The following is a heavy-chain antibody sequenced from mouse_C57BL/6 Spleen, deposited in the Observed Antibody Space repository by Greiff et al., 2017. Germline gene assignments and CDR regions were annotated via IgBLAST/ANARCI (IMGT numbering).Heavy chain of an antibody. V-gene: IGHV1-26*01. J-gene: IGHJ4*01. CDR3: ARSGGSRFLYYAMDY. Sequence: VQLQQSGPELVKPGASVKISCKASGYTFTDYYMNWVKQSHGKSLEWIGDINPNNGGTSYNQKFKGKATLTVDKSSSTAYMELRSLTSEDSAVYYCARSGGSRFLYYAMDYWGQGTSVTVSS. CDR1: GYTFTDYY. CDR2: INPNNGGT. D-gene: IGHD1-1*01.